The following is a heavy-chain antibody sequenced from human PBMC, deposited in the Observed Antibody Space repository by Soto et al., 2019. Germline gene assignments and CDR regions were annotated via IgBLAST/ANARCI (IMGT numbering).Heavy chain of an antibody. V-gene: IGHV3-23*01. D-gene: IGHD3-10*01. CDR1: GFTFSSYA. CDR2: ISGSVGST. Sequence: LXLSCAASGFTFSSYAMSWVRQAPGKGLEWVSAISGSVGSTYYADSVKGRFTISRDNSKNTLYLQMNSLRAEDTAVYYFGSSITMVRGALYYYGMDVWGQGTTVTASS. CDR3: GSSITMVRGALYYYGMDV. J-gene: IGHJ6*02.